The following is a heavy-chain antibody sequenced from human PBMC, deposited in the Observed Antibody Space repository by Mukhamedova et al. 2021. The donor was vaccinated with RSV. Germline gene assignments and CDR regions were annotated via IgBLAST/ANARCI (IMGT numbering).Heavy chain of an antibody. Sequence: GKGLDWIGEINHSGSTNYNPSLKSRVTISVDTSKNQFSLKLSSVTAADTAVYYCARERYCSSTSCYDAFDIWGQGTMVTVSS. J-gene: IGHJ3*02. D-gene: IGHD2-2*01. CDR3: ARERYCSSTSCYDAFDI. V-gene: IGHV4-34*01. CDR2: INHSGST.